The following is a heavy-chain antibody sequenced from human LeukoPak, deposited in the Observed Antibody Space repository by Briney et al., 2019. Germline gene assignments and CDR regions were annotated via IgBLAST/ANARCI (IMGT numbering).Heavy chain of an antibody. CDR2: IYYSGST. CDR1: GVSVSSGSYY. Sequence: SETLSLTCTVSGVSVSSGSYYWSWIRQPPGKGLEWIGYIYYSGSTNYNPSLKSRVTISVDTSKNQFSLKLSSVTAADTAVYYCATTPSFYYDGSGYYLYYFDYWGQGTLVTVSS. J-gene: IGHJ4*02. D-gene: IGHD3-22*01. V-gene: IGHV4-61*01. CDR3: ATTPSFYYDGSGYYLYYFDY.